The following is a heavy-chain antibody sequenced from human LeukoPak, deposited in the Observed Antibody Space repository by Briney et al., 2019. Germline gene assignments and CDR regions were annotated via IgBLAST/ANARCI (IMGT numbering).Heavy chain of an antibody. D-gene: IGHD3-10*01. V-gene: IGHV3-21*01. J-gene: IGHJ6*02. CDR3: ARDKVRGTSHYYGMDV. CDR1: GFTFSSYS. Sequence: GGSLRLSCAASGFTFSSYSTNWVRQAPGKGLEWVSSISSSSSYIYYADSVKGRFTISRDNAKNSLYLQMNSLRAEDTAVYYCARDKVRGTSHYYGMDVWGQGTTVTVSS. CDR2: ISSSSSYI.